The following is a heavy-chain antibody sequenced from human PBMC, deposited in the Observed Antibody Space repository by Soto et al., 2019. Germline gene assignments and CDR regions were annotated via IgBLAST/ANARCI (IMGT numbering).Heavy chain of an antibody. CDR2: IHQDGNEK. Sequence: GGSLRLSCASSRFTFSTYWMTWVRQTPVKGLEWVANIHQDGNEKYYMDSVKGRFTISRDNAKNSLYLQMTSLRAEDTAVYYCAGGNALDVWGQGTTVTVSS. J-gene: IGHJ6*02. V-gene: IGHV3-7*01. CDR3: AGGNALDV. CDR1: RFTFSTYW.